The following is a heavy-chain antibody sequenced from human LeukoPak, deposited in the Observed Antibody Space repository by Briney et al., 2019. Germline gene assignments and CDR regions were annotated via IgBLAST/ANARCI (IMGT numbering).Heavy chain of an antibody. Sequence: PSETLSLTCTVSGGSISSYYWSWIRQPPGKGLEWNGYIYYSGSTNYNPSLKSRVTISVETSKNQFSLKLSSVTAADTAVYYCARRTDSGSWYFDLWGRGTLVTVSS. J-gene: IGHJ2*01. V-gene: IGHV4-59*01. CDR2: IYYSGST. CDR1: GGSISSYY. CDR3: ARRTDSGSWYFDL. D-gene: IGHD6-6*01.